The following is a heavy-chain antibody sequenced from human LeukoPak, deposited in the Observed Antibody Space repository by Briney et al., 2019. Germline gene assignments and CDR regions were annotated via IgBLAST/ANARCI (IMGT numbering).Heavy chain of an antibody. Sequence: GGSLRLSCAASGFTFSSYSMNWVRQAPGKGLEWVSSISSSSSYIYCADSVKGRFTISRDNAKNSLYLQMNSLRAEDTAVYYCARDYYDILTGYYMDVWGKGTTVTVSS. D-gene: IGHD3-9*01. J-gene: IGHJ6*03. V-gene: IGHV3-21*01. CDR2: ISSSSSYI. CDR3: ARDYYDILTGYYMDV. CDR1: GFTFSSYS.